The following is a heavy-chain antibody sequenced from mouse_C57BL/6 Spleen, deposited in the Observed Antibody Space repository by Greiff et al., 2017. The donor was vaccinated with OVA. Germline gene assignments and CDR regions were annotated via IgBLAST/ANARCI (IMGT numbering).Heavy chain of an antibody. Sequence: EVKLVESGGGLVQSGRSLRLSCATSGFTFSDFYMEWVRQAPGKGLEWIAASRNKANDYTTEYSASVKGRFIVSRDTSQSILYLQMNALRAEDTAIYYCARDAYYDYDDGYAMDYWGQGTSVTVSS. CDR2: SRNKANDYTT. CDR3: ARDAYYDYDDGYAMDY. J-gene: IGHJ4*01. V-gene: IGHV7-1*01. D-gene: IGHD2-4*01. CDR1: GFTFSDFY.